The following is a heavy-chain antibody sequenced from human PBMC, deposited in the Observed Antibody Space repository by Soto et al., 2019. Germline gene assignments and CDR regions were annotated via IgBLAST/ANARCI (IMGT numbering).Heavy chain of an antibody. J-gene: IGHJ4*02. V-gene: IGHV3-15*01. CDR1: GFIFKKGW. CDR3: TTDGGIMVRPLFDF. Sequence: PGGSLRLSCGASGFIFKKGWRSWVRQAPGKGLEWVARVKSSVDGGTTDYAAPVQGRFSITRDDSRDTLYLQMNSLKTEDTAVYYCTTDGGIMVRPLFDFWGQGTLVTVSS. CDR2: VKSSVDGGTT. D-gene: IGHD3-10*01.